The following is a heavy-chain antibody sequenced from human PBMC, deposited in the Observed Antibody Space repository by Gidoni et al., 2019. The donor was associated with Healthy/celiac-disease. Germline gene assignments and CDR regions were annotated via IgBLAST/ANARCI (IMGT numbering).Heavy chain of an antibody. D-gene: IGHD3-3*01. Sequence: QVQLVESGGGVVQPGRSLRLSCAASGFTFSSYGMHWVRQAPGKGLEWVAVISYDGSNKYYAESVKGRFTISRDNSKNTLYLQMNSLRAEDTAVYYCAKDSYITIFGVVNPPLDYWGQGTLVTVSS. V-gene: IGHV3-30*18. CDR1: GFTFSSYG. J-gene: IGHJ4*02. CDR3: AKDSYITIFGVVNPPLDY. CDR2: ISYDGSNK.